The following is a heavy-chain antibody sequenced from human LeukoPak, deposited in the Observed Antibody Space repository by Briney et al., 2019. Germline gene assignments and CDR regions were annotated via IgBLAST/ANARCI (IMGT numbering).Heavy chain of an antibody. CDR2: ISGSGGST. CDR1: GFTFSSYG. V-gene: IGHV3-23*01. Sequence: GGSLRLSCAASGFTFSSYGMSWVRQAPGKGVEWVSAISGSGGSTYYADSVKGRFTISRDNSKNTLYLQMNSLRAEDTAVYYCAKDDGGSYYIYYYYMDVWGKGTTVTISS. J-gene: IGHJ6*03. CDR3: AKDDGGSYYIYYYYMDV. D-gene: IGHD1-26*01.